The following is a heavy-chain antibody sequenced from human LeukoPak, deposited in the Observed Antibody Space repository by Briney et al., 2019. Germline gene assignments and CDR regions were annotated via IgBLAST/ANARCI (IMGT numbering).Heavy chain of an antibody. D-gene: IGHD1-26*01. CDR1: GYSISSGYY. V-gene: IGHV4-38-2*01. CDR2: IYHSGNT. Sequence: SETLSLTCAVSGYSISSGYYWGWIRQPPGKGLEWIGSIYHSGNTYYNPSFKSRVTISVDTSKNQFSLKLSSVTAADTAVYYCARRSIVGATTGWFDPWGQGTLVTVSS. J-gene: IGHJ5*02. CDR3: ARRSIVGATTGWFDP.